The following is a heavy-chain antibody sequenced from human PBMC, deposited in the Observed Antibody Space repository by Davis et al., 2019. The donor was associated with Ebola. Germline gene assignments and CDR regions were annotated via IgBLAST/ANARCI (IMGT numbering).Heavy chain of an antibody. V-gene: IGHV2-26*01. CDR3: ARIRSAPIAAAGYSMDV. CDR2: IFSNDEK. Sequence: SGPTLVKPTETLTLTCTVSGFSLSNARMGVSWIRQPPGKALEWLAHIFSNDEKSYSTSLKSSLTISKDTSKSQVVLTMTNMDPVDTATYYCARIRSAPIAAAGYSMDVWGQGTTVTVSS. CDR1: GFSLSNARMG. J-gene: IGHJ6*02. D-gene: IGHD6-13*01.